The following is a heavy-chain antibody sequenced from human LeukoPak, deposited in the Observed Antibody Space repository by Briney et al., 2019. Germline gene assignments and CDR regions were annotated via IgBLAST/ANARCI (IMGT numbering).Heavy chain of an antibody. CDR1: AFTFSAYA. Sequence: GGSLRLSCATSAFTFSAYAMGWVRQAPGKGLEWVSAISGSGVSTYYADSVKGRFTISRDNSKSTLYLQMNSLTAEDTAVYYCARAKSGSSWLNWFDPWGQGTLVTVSS. CDR3: ARAKSGSSWLNWFDP. CDR2: ISGSGVST. J-gene: IGHJ5*02. D-gene: IGHD6-19*01. V-gene: IGHV3-23*01.